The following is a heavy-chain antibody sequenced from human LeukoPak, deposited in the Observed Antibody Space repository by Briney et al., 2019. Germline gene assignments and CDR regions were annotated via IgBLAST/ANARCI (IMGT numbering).Heavy chain of an antibody. CDR3: ARDIGEVATMYY. J-gene: IGHJ4*02. V-gene: IGHV1-18*01. D-gene: IGHD5-24*01. Sequence: GASVKVSCKASGYTFTSYGISWVRQAPGQGHEWMGWISAYNGNTNYEQKLQGRVTMTTHTSTNIAYMELRSLRSYDTAVYYCARDIGEVATMYYWGQGTLVTVSS. CDR2: ISAYNGNT. CDR1: GYTFTSYG.